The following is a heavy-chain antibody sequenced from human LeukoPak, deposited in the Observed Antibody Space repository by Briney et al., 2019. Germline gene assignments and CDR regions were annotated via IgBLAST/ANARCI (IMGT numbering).Heavy chain of an antibody. Sequence: PGGSLRLSCEASGFMFSDYNMNGVRQTPGKGLEWISYISSSDSTTYYRESVRGRFTISRDNAKSSLYLLMNGLRDEDTGIYYCARNTIFHPWGQGTLVTVSS. CDR3: ARNTIFHP. CDR1: GFMFSDYN. J-gene: IGHJ5*02. V-gene: IGHV3-48*02. D-gene: IGHD3-9*01. CDR2: ISSSDSTT.